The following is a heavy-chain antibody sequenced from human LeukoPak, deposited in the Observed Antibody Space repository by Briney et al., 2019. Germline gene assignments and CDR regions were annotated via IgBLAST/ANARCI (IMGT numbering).Heavy chain of an antibody. J-gene: IGHJ4*02. Sequence: ASVKVSCKASGFTFTSSAMQWVRQARGQRLEWIGWIVVGSGNTNYAQKFQERVTITRDMSTSRAYMELSSLRSEDTAVYYCAAVQVGASYYFDYWGQGTLVTVSS. CDR2: IVVGSGNT. V-gene: IGHV1-58*02. CDR1: GFTFTSSA. D-gene: IGHD1-26*01. CDR3: AAVQVGASYYFDY.